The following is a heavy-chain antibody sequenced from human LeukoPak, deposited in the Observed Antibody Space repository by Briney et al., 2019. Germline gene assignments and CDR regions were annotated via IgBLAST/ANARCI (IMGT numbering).Heavy chain of an antibody. V-gene: IGHV3-9*01. J-gene: IGHJ4*02. CDR1: GFTFDDYA. D-gene: IGHD3-16*01. Sequence: GGSLRLSCAASGFTFDDYAMHWVRQAPGKGLEWVSGISWNSGSIGYADSVKGRFTISRDNAKNSLYLQMNSLRAEDTALYYCAKDIGNYGPGDDYWGQGTLVTVSS. CDR2: ISWNSGSI. CDR3: AKDIGNYGPGDDY.